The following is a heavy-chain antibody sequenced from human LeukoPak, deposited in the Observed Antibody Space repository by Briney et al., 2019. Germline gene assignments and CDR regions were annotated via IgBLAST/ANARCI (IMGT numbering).Heavy chain of an antibody. CDR3: ARGRTYYYGSGSYTYYYYGMDV. CDR1: GGSISSSSYY. Sequence: PSETLSLTCTVSGGSISSSSYYWGWIRQPPGKGLEWIGSIYYSGSTYYNPSLKSRVTISVDTSKNQFSLKLSSVTAADTAVYYCARGRTYYYGSGSYTYYYYGMDVWGQGTTVTVSS. D-gene: IGHD3-10*01. V-gene: IGHV4-39*07. CDR2: IYYSGST. J-gene: IGHJ6*02.